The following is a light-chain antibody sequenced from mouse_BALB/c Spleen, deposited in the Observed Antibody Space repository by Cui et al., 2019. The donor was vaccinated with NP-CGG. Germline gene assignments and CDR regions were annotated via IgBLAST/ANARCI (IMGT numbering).Light chain of an antibody. CDR1: TGAVTNHNY. CDR2: GTN. J-gene: IGLJ1*01. V-gene: IGLV1*01. Sequence: QTVVTQESALTTSPGETVTLTCRSSTGAVTNHNYGKWVQEKPDHVFTGLIGGTNNRAPGVPARFSGSLIGDKAALTITGAQTEDEAIYFCALWYSNHWVFGGGTKLTVL. CDR3: ALWYSNHWV.